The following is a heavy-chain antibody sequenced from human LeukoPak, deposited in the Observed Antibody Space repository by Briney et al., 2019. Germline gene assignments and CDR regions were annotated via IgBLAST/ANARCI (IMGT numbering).Heavy chain of an antibody. Sequence: AASVKVSCKASGYTFTSYGISWVRQAPGQGLEWVGWISAYSGNTNYAQKLQGRVTMTTDTSTSTAYMELRSLRSDDTAMYYCARGFGSSSSGYSDYWGQGALVTVSS. V-gene: IGHV1-18*01. CDR3: ARGFGSSSSGYSDY. D-gene: IGHD3-22*01. J-gene: IGHJ4*02. CDR1: GYTFTSYG. CDR2: ISAYSGNT.